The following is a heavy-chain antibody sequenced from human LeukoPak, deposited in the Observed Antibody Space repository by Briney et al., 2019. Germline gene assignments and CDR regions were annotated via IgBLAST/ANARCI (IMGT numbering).Heavy chain of an antibody. CDR2: IKQDGSAK. CDR3: ARWRGSTSERSDY. V-gene: IGHV3-7*01. J-gene: IGHJ4*02. D-gene: IGHD2-2*01. CDR1: GSTFIDYW. Sequence: PGGSLRLSCTASGSTFIDYWMTRVRQAPGKGLEWVANIKQDGSAKYYVDSVKGRFTISRDNAKNSLYLQMDSLRVEDTATYYCARWRGSTSERSDYWGQGTLVTVSS.